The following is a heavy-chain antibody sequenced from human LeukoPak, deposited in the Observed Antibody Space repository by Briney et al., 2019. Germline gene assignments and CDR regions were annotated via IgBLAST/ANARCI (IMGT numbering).Heavy chain of an antibody. CDR2: ISYDESNK. D-gene: IGHD6-19*01. CDR1: GFTFSSYA. J-gene: IGHJ4*02. V-gene: IGHV3-30*18. CDR3: AKGCPLSGCFDY. Sequence: GGSLRLSCAASGFTFSSYAMSWVRQAPGKGLEWVAVISYDESNKYYADSVKGRFTISRDNSKNTLYLQMNSLRAEDTAVYYCAKGCPLSGCFDYWGQGTLVTVSS.